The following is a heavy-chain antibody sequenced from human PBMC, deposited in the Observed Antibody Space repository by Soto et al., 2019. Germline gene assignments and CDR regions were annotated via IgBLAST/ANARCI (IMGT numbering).Heavy chain of an antibody. CDR3: TTDAFYGGNSLDY. Sequence: EVQLVESGGGLVKPGGSLRLSCAASGFTFSNAWMNLVRQAPGTGLGGVGRIKSKNDGGTTDYAAPVKGRFTISRDDSKNTLYLQMNSLKTEDTAVYYCTTDAFYGGNSLDYWGQGTLVTVSS. CDR2: IKSKNDGGTT. CDR1: GFTFSNAW. D-gene: IGHD4-17*01. V-gene: IGHV3-15*07. J-gene: IGHJ4*02.